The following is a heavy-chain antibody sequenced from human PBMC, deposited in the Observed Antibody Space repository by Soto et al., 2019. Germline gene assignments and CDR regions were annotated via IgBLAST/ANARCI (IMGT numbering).Heavy chain of an antibody. J-gene: IGHJ6*02. D-gene: IGHD4-4*01. CDR3: ARGATVTDYYYYGMDV. CDR1: GGTFSSYA. CDR2: IIPIFGTA. V-gene: IGHV1-69*12. Sequence: QVQLVQSGAEVKKPGSSVKVSCKASGGTFSSYAISWVRQAPGQGLEWMGGIIPIFGTANYAQKFQGRVTITADESTSTAYRELSSRRSEDTAVYYCARGATVTDYYYYGMDVLGQGTTVTVSS.